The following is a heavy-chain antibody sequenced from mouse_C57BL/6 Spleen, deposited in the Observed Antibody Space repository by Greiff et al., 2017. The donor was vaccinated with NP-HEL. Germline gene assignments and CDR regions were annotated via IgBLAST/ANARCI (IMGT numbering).Heavy chain of an antibody. V-gene: IGHV5-4*01. J-gene: IGHJ2*01. Sequence: EVQVVESGGGLVKPGGSLKLSCAASGFTFSSYAMSWVRQTPEKRLEWVATISDGGSYTYYPDNVKGRFTISRDNAKNNLYLQMSHLKSEDTAMYYCARDAPDYYGSIYFDYWGQGTTLTVSS. CDR2: ISDGGSYT. CDR1: GFTFSSYA. CDR3: ARDAPDYYGSIYFDY. D-gene: IGHD1-1*01.